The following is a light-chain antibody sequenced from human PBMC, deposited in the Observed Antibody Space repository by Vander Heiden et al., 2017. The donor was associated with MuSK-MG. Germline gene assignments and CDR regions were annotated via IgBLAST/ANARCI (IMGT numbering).Light chain of an antibody. Sequence: DIVMTQSPDSLAVSLGERATINCKSSQSVLYSSNNKNYLAWYQHKPGQPPKLVIYWASTRESGVPDRFSGSGSRTDFTLTISSLQAEDVAVYYCQQYYSTPFTFGPGTKVDIK. J-gene: IGKJ3*01. V-gene: IGKV4-1*01. CDR2: WAS. CDR1: QSVLYSSNNKNY. CDR3: QQYYSTPFT.